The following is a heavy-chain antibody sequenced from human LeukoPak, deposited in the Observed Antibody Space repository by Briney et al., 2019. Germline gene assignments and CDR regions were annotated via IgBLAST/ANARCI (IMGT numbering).Heavy chain of an antibody. V-gene: IGHV3-7*01. J-gene: IGHJ1*01. CDR1: GFTFSEFW. CDR2: IKEDGSKK. CDR3: ARDLMGASHYFQH. Sequence: GGSLRLSCAASGFTFSEFWMSWVRQAPGKGLEWLANIKEDGSKKYYVDSVKGRFTISRDNAKNSLFLQMNSLRNEDTAVYYCARDLMGASHYFQHWGQGTLVTVSS. D-gene: IGHD1-26*01.